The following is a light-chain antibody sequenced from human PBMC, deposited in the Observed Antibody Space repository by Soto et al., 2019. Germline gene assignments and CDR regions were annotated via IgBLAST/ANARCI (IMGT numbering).Light chain of an antibody. CDR2: EVS. CDR3: SSYTSRSSHYV. Sequence: QSALTQPASVSGSPGQSITISCTGTSSDVGAYNYVSWYQQHPGRAPKLMIYEVSNRPSGVSNRFFGSKSGNAASLTISGLQAEDEADYYCSSYTSRSSHYVFGTGTKLTVL. J-gene: IGLJ1*01. CDR1: SSDVGAYNY. V-gene: IGLV2-14*01.